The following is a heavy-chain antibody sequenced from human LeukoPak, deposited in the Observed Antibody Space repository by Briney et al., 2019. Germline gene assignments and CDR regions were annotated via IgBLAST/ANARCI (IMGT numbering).Heavy chain of an antibody. CDR1: GYTFTGYY. J-gene: IGHJ5*02. V-gene: IGHV1-2*02. CDR3: ARDNGLVVVPSWFDP. Sequence: ASVKVSXKASGYTFTGYYMHWVRQAPGQGLEWMGWINPNSGGTNYAQKFQGRVTMTRDTSISTAYMELSRLRSDDTAVYYCARDNGLVVVPSWFDPWGQGTLVTVSS. CDR2: INPNSGGT. D-gene: IGHD2-2*01.